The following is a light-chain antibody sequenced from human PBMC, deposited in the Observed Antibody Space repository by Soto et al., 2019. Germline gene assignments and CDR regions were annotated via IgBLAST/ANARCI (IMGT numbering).Light chain of an antibody. J-gene: IGKJ5*01. CDR2: DVS. CDR3: QQFNSYPIT. CDR1: QDIRGA. Sequence: AIQLTQSPSSLSASVGDRVTITCRASQDIRGALAWYQQKPGKAPKILIYDVSTLESGIPSRFSGSSSGTDFTLTISSLQPVDLATYYCQQFNSYPITFCQGTRLEIK. V-gene: IGKV1-13*02.